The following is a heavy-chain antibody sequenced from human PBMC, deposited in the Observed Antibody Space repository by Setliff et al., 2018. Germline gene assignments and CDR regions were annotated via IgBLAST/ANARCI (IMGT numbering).Heavy chain of an antibody. Sequence: GGSLRLSCAAFGFTLSSFNMNWVRQAPGKGLEWLSSISSSGYETHYADPVKGRFTISRDNARSSLYLLMSSLRVEDTAVYYCASRYGGRPYWGQGSL. D-gene: IGHD5-18*01. CDR3: ASRYGGRPY. CDR1: GFTLSSFN. J-gene: IGHJ4*02. V-gene: IGHV3-21*06. CDR2: ISSSGYET.